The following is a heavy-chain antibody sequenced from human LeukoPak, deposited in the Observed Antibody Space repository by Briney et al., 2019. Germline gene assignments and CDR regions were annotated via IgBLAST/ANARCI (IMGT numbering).Heavy chain of an antibody. V-gene: IGHV3-48*02. D-gene: IGHD5-18*01. CDR1: GFTFTTYA. CDR2: ISSSGSTI. Sequence: GSLRLSCAVSGFTFTTYAMTWVRQAPGKGLEWVSYISSSGSTIYYADSVKGRFTISRDNAKNSLYLQMNSLRDEDTAVYYCARSGYSYGREGYFDYWGQGTLVTVSS. CDR3: ARSGYSYGREGYFDY. J-gene: IGHJ4*02.